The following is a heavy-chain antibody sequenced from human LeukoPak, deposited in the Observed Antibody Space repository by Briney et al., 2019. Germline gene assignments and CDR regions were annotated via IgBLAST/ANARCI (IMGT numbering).Heavy chain of an antibody. J-gene: IGHJ4*02. CDR3: ARDSEWGLLRSDY. CDR1: GFTFSRYW. D-gene: IGHD1-26*01. CDR2: IKQDGTEK. V-gene: IGHV3-7*05. Sequence: GGSLRLSCAASGFTFSRYWMTWVRQAPGKGLEWVANIKQDGTEKYYVDSVKGRFTISRDNAKNSLYLQMNSLRAEDTAVYYCARDSEWGLLRSDYWGQGTLATVSS.